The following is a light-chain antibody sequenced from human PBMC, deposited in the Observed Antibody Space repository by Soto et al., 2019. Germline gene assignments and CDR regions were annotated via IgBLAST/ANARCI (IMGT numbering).Light chain of an antibody. CDR2: YDC. J-gene: IGLJ3*02. CDR3: QVWDSSSDRV. Sequence: SYELTQPPSVSVAPGKTARITCGGNNIGSKSEHWYQQKPGQAPVLVIYYDCDRPSGIPERFSGSNSGNTATLTISRVEAGDEADYYCQVWDSSSDRVFGGGTKVTVL. V-gene: IGLV3-21*04. CDR1: NIGSKS.